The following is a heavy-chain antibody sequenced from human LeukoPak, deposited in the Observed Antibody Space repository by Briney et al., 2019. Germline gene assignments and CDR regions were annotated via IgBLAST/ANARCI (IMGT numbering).Heavy chain of an antibody. CDR2: IYYSGST. CDR1: GGSISSYY. D-gene: IGHD6-6*01. V-gene: IGHV4-59*08. CDR3: ARGGYSSSSDYYYYMDV. Sequence: SETLSLTCTVSGGSISSYYWSWIRQPPGKGLEWIGYIYYSGSTNYNPSLKSRVTISVDTSKNQFSLKLSSVTAADTAVYYCARGGYSSSSDYYYYMDVWGKGTTVTVSS. J-gene: IGHJ6*03.